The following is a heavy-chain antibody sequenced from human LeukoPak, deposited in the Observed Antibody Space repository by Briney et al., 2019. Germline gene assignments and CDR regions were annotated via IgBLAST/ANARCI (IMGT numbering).Heavy chain of an antibody. CDR1: GGSISSYY. CDR3: ARQIAVTGNAGFDY. Sequence: SETLSLTCTVSGGSISSYYWTWIRQPARKGLEWIGRIYTTGSTNYNPSLNSRVTMSVDTSKNQFSLKLSSVTAADTAVYYCARQIAVTGNAGFDYWGQGTLVTVSS. V-gene: IGHV4-4*07. J-gene: IGHJ4*02. D-gene: IGHD6-19*01. CDR2: IYTTGST.